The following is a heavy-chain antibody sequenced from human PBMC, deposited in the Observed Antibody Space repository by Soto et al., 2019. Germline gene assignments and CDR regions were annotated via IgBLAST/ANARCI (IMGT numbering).Heavy chain of an antibody. D-gene: IGHD6-13*01. J-gene: IGHJ4*02. CDR2: IYPGYST. CDR3: ARAGTSSSWNYFTY. CDR1: GFTVDNNY. V-gene: IGHV3-53*02. Sequence: EVQLVETGGGLIQPGGSLRLSCAASGFTVDNNYMSWVRQAPGKGLEWVSIIYPGYSTYYADSVKGRFTISRDNSKITLYLQRNSPGAEDTAVYYWARAGTSSSWNYFTYWGQGTLVTVSS.